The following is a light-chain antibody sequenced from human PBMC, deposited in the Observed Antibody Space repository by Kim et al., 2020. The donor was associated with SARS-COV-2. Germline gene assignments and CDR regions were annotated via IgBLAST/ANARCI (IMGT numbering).Light chain of an antibody. CDR1: SGHSTYA. J-gene: IGLJ3*02. Sequence: QLVLTQSPSASASLGASVKLTCTLSSGHSTYAIAWHQQQPEKGPRYLMKVESDGSLTKGDGVPDRFSGSSSGAERYLSISSLQPEDEADYYCQTWDTGIRVFGGGTQLTVL. CDR2: VESDGSL. V-gene: IGLV4-69*01. CDR3: QTWDTGIRV.